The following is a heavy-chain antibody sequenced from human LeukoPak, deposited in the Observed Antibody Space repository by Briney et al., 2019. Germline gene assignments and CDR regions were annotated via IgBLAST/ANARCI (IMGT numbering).Heavy chain of an antibody. J-gene: IGHJ3*02. CDR1: GFTFSSYE. Sequence: KSGGSLRLSCAASGFTFSSYEVNWVRQAPGKGLEWVSSISSSSSYIYYADSVKGRFTISRDNAKNSLYLQMNSLRAEDTAVYYCAREAPVGTYYYDSSGYYGSAFDIWGQGTMVTVSS. V-gene: IGHV3-21*01. CDR3: AREAPVGTYYYDSSGYYGSAFDI. CDR2: ISSSSSYI. D-gene: IGHD3-22*01.